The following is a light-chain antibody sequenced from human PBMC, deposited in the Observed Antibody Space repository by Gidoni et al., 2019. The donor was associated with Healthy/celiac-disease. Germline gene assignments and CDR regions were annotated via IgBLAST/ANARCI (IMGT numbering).Light chain of an antibody. J-gene: IGLJ1*01. CDR2: DVS. CDR1: SSDVGGYNY. Sequence: SALPQPRSVSGSPGQSVTISCTGTSSDVGGYNYVSWYQQHPGKAPKLMIYDVSKRPSGVPDRFSGSKSGNTASLTISGLQAEDEADYYCCSYAGSYLRVFGTGTKVTVL. CDR3: CSYAGSYLRV. V-gene: IGLV2-11*01.